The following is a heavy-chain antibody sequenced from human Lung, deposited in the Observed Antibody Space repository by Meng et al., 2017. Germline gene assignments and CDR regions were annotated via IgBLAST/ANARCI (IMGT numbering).Heavy chain of an antibody. J-gene: IGHJ5*02. V-gene: IGHV4-4*02. CDR1: GGSISSSNW. Sequence: QVHLQEPGPGLGKPSGTLSLTCAVSGGSISSSNWWSWVRQPPGKGLEWIGEIYHSGSTNYNPSLKSRVTISVDKSKNQFSLKLSSVTAADTAVYYCARGSITMVRGVSVFDPWGQGTLVTVSS. D-gene: IGHD3-10*01. CDR2: IYHSGST. CDR3: ARGSITMVRGVSVFDP.